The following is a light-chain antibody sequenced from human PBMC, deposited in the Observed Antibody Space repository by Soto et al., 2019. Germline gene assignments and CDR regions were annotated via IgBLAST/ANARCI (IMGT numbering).Light chain of an antibody. Sequence: ALTQPASVSGSPGQSITISCTGTSSDVGGYNSVSWYQQHPGKAPKLMIYDVSNRPSGVSNRFSGSKSGNTASLTISGLQAEDEADYYCSSYISSSTYVFGTGTKLTVL. CDR1: SSDVGGYNS. J-gene: IGLJ1*01. CDR3: SSYISSSTYV. CDR2: DVS. V-gene: IGLV2-14*01.